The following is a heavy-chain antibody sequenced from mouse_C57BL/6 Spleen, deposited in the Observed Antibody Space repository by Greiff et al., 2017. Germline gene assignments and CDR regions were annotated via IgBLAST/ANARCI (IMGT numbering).Heavy chain of an antibody. CDR3: ARCCYDHLGYYFDY. V-gene: IGHV1-64*01. CDR1: GYTFTSYW. D-gene: IGHD2-3*01. CDR2: IHPNSGST. J-gene: IGHJ2*01. Sequence: QVQLQQPGAELVKPGASVKLSCKASGYTFTSYWMHWVKQRPGQGLEWIGMIHPNSGSTNYNEKFKSKATLTVDKSSSTAYMQLSSLTSEDSAVYYCARCCYDHLGYYFDYWGQGTTLTVSS.